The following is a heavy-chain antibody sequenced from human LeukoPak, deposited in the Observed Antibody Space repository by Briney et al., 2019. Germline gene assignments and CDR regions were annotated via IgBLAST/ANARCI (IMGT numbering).Heavy chain of an antibody. V-gene: IGHV1-69*01. Sequence: GSSVKVSCKASGGTFSSYAISWVRQAPGQGLEWMGGIIPIFGTANYAQKFQGRVTITADESTSTAYMEPSSLRSEDTAVYYCATSPVRGFGELRYYFDYWGQGTLVTVSS. CDR3: ATSPVRGFGELRYYFDY. CDR2: IIPIFGTA. J-gene: IGHJ4*02. D-gene: IGHD3-10*01. CDR1: GGTFSSYA.